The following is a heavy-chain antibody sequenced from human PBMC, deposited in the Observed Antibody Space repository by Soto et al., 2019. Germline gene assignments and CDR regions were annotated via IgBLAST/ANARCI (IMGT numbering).Heavy chain of an antibody. J-gene: IGHJ4*02. D-gene: IGHD1-7*01. V-gene: IGHV4-30-2*01. CDR2: IYHSGST. Sequence: SETLSLTCAVSGGSISSGGYSWSWIRQPPGKGLEWIGYIYHSGSTYYNPSLKSRVTISVDRSKNQFSLKLSSVTAADTAVYYCARENWNCHYFDYWGQGTLVTVYS. CDR1: GGSISSGGYS. CDR3: ARENWNCHYFDY.